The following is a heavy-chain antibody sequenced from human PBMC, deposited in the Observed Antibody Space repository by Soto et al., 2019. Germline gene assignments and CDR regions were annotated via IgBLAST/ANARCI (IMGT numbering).Heavy chain of an antibody. J-gene: IGHJ6*02. V-gene: IGHV1-3*01. D-gene: IGHD5-18*01. Sequence: QVQLVQSGAEVKKPGASVKVSCKASGYTFTSYAMHWVRQAPGQRLEWMGWINAGNGNTKYSQKFQGRVTITRDTSASTAYMELSSLRSEDTAVYYCARESGGQLWFERGYYYYGMDVWGQGTTVTVSS. CDR1: GYTFTSYA. CDR2: INAGNGNT. CDR3: ARESGGQLWFERGYYYYGMDV.